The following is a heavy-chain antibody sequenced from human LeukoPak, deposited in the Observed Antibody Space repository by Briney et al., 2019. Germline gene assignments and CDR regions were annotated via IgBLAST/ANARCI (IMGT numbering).Heavy chain of an antibody. D-gene: IGHD5-18*01. CDR2: ISGSGGST. CDR3: AKDLRGYSYGYQIDY. J-gene: IGHJ4*02. V-gene: IGHV3-23*01. CDR1: GFDFMYYA. Sequence: GGSLRLSCAASGFDFMYYAVTWVRQPPGKGLEWVSAISGSGGSTYYADSVKGRFTISRDNSKNTLYLQMNSLRAEDTAVYYCAKDLRGYSYGYQIDYWGQGTLVTVSS.